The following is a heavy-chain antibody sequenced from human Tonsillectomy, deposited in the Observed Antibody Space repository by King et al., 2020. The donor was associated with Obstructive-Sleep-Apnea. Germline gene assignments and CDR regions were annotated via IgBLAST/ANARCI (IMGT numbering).Heavy chain of an antibody. Sequence: QLQESGPGLVKPSETLSLTCTVSGGSVSSGSYYWSWIRQPPGKGLEWIGYIYYSGSTNYNPSLKSRVTISVDTSKNQFSLKLSSVTAADTAVYYCARDKNYAGFDPWGQGTLVTVSS. CDR2: IYYSGST. CDR1: GGSVSSGSYY. D-gene: IGHD1-7*01. J-gene: IGHJ5*02. CDR3: ARDKNYAGFDP. V-gene: IGHV4-61*01.